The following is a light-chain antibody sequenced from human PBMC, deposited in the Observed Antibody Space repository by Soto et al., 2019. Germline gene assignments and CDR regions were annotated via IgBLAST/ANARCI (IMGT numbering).Light chain of an antibody. CDR1: SPNIGTNT. Sequence: QSVRTQPPSASGTPGQRVTISCSGSSPNIGTNTVQWHQQLPGTAPNLLMYGDNQRPSGVPDRCSGSKSGTSASLAITGLQSVDEADYYCAAWDDGLSGYVFGSGTKVTVL. V-gene: IGLV1-44*01. J-gene: IGLJ1*01. CDR2: GDN. CDR3: AAWDDGLSGYV.